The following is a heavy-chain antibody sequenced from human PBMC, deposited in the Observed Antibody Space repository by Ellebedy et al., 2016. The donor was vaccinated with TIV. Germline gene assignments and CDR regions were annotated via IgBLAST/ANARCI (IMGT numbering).Heavy chain of an antibody. V-gene: IGHV4-31*03. CDR1: GGSISSGGYY. D-gene: IGHD4-17*01. J-gene: IGHJ3*02. Sequence: SETLSLTXTVSGGSISSGGYYWSWIRQHPGKGLEWIGYIYYSGSTYYNPSLKSRVTISVDTSKNQFSLKLSSVTAADTAVYYCARDRRYGDYVGGAFDIWGQGTMVTVSS. CDR3: ARDRRYGDYVGGAFDI. CDR2: IYYSGST.